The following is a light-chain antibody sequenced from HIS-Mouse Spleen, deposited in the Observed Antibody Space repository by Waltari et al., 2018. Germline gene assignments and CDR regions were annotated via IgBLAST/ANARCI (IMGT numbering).Light chain of an antibody. CDR2: QDS. J-gene: IGLJ2*01. CDR3: QAWDSSTDVV. V-gene: IGLV3-1*01. Sequence: SYELTQPPSVSVSPGQTASITCSGDKLGDKYACWYQQKPGQSPVLVIYQDSKRHAGIRERFSGSKSGNTATLTISGTQAMDEADYYCQAWDSSTDVVFGGGTKLTVL. CDR1: KLGDKY.